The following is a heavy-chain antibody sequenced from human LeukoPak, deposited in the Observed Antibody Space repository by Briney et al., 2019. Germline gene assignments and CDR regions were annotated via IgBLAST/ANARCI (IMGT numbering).Heavy chain of an antibody. Sequence: PGGSLRLSCAASGFTFSSYAMHWVRQAPGKGLEWVAVISYDGSNKYYADSVKGRFTISRDNSKNTLYLQMNSLRAEDTAVYYCERVSYDILTGYSYIDYWGQGTLVTVSS. CDR1: GFTFSSYA. CDR2: ISYDGSNK. D-gene: IGHD3-9*01. J-gene: IGHJ4*02. CDR3: ERVSYDILTGYSYIDY. V-gene: IGHV3-30-3*01.